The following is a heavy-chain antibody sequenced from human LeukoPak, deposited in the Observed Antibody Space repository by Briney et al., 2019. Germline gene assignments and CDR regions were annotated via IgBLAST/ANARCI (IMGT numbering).Heavy chain of an antibody. CDR1: GFTFSSYG. D-gene: IGHD3-10*01. CDR2: ISFDASNK. J-gene: IGHJ4*02. Sequence: GGSLRLSCAASGFTFSSYGMHWVRQAPGKGLEWVAVISFDASNKYYADSVKGRFTISRDNSKNTLYLQMNSLRAEDTAVYYCAKDVNPFGSGSYVEGFDYWGQGTLVTVSS. V-gene: IGHV3-30*18. CDR3: AKDVNPFGSGSYVEGFDY.